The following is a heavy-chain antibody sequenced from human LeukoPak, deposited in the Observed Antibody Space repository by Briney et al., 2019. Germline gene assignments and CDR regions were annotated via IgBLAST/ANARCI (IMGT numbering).Heavy chain of an antibody. CDR2: ISYDGSNK. D-gene: IGHD5-18*01. J-gene: IGHJ4*02. CDR3: AKDLNSYGYGDYFDY. CDR1: GFTFSSYG. V-gene: IGHV3-30*18. Sequence: PGGSLRLSCAASGFTFSSYGMHWVRRAPGKGLEWVAVISYDGSNKYYAGSVKGRFTISRDNSKNTLYLQMNSLRAEDTAVYYCAKDLNSYGYGDYFDYWGQGTLVTVSS.